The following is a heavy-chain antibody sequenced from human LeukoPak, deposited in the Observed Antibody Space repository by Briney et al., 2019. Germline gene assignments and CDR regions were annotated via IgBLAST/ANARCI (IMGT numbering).Heavy chain of an antibody. Sequence: PSETLSLTCTVSGYSISSGYYWGWVRQPPGKGLEWIGTVYHSGSTYYIPSLRSRVTISVETSKNQFSLKVRSMTAADTAVYYCARVPGVYYDRLTGYGSGWFDPWGQGTLVTVSS. CDR1: GYSISSGYY. J-gene: IGHJ5*02. CDR3: ARVPGVYYDRLTGYGSGWFDP. V-gene: IGHV4-38-2*02. CDR2: VYHSGST. D-gene: IGHD3-9*01.